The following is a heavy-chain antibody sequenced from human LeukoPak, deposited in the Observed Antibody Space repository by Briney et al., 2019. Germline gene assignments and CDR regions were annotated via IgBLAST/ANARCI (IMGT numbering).Heavy chain of an antibody. CDR2: TDPSDSYT. D-gene: IGHD5-24*01. V-gene: IGHV5-10-1*01. CDR1: GYSFTNYW. Sequence: GESLKISCKGSGYSFTNYWITWVRQMPGTGLEWMGGTDPSDSYTNYSPSFQGHVTISADKSISTAYLQWSSLKASDTAMYYCARLPVRGEGYKLDYWGQGTLVTVSS. CDR3: ARLPVRGEGYKLDY. J-gene: IGHJ4*02.